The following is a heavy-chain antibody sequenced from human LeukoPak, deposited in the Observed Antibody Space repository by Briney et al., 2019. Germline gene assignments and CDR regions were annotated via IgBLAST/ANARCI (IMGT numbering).Heavy chain of an antibody. CDR1: GYTFTSYA. D-gene: IGHD6-6*01. CDR3: ARGGEQLEDYMDV. V-gene: IGHV1-3*03. J-gene: IGHJ6*03. CDR2: INAGNGNT. Sequence: ASVKVSCKASGYTFTSYAMHWVRQAPGQRLEWMGWINAGNGNTKYSQEFQGRVTITRDTSASTAYMELSSLRSEDMAVYYCARGGEQLEDYMDVWGKGTTVTVSS.